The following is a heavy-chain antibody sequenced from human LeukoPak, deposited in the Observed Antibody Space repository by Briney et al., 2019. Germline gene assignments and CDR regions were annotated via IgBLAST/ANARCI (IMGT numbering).Heavy chain of an antibody. CDR3: AKDFFPKTSVYYFDS. CDR2: VAFDGGIK. D-gene: IGHD3-3*01. CDR1: GFTFSNYW. V-gene: IGHV3-30*18. J-gene: IGHJ4*02. Sequence: PGGSLRLSCAASGFTFSNYWISWVRQAPGKGLEWVAVVAFDGGIKHYQDSVNGRFTISRDNSKNTLYLQMNSLRAEDTAVYYCAKDFFPKTSVYYFDSWGQGTLVTVSA.